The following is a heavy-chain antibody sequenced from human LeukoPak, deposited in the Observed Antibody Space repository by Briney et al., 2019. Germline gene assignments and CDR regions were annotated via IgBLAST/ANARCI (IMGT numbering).Heavy chain of an antibody. CDR3: ARAKYYDSSGLGAFDI. V-gene: IGHV1-8*01. CDR2: MNPNSGNT. J-gene: IGHJ3*02. D-gene: IGHD3-22*01. CDR1: GYTFTSYD. Sequence: ASVKVSCKASGYTFTSYDINWVRQATGQGLEWMGWMNPNSGNTGYAQKFQGRVTMTRNTSISTAYMELSSLRSEDTAVYYCARAKYYDSSGLGAFDIWGQGTMVTVSS.